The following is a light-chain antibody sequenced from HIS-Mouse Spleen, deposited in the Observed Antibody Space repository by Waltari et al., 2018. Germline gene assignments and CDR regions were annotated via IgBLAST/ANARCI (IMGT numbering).Light chain of an antibody. CDR1: QSVSSY. CDR3: QQRSNWPPYT. V-gene: IGKV3-11*01. Sequence: EIVLTQSPATLSLSPGERATLSCRASQSVSSYLAWYQQKPGQAPRLLIYYASNMATGIPARFSGSGSGTDFTLTISSLEPEDFAVYYCQQRSNWPPYTFGQGTKLEIK. CDR2: YAS. J-gene: IGKJ2*01.